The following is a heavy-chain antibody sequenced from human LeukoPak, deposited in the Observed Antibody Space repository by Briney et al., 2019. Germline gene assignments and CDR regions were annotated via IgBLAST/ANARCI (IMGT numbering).Heavy chain of an antibody. CDR2: INWNGGST. V-gene: IGHV3-20*04. CDR3: ARDRRPYQLLMTDAFDI. D-gene: IGHD2-2*01. J-gene: IGHJ3*02. CDR1: GFTFSTYG. Sequence: GGSLRLSCAVSGFTFSTYGMSWVRQAPGKGLEWVSGINWNGGSTGYADSVKGRFTISRDNAKNSLYLQMNSLRAEDTALYYCARDRRPYQLLMTDAFDIWGQGTMVTVSS.